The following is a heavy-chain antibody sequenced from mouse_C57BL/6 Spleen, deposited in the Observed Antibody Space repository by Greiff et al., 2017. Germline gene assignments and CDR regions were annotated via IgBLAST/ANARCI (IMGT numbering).Heavy chain of an antibody. CDR1: GFNIKDYY. J-gene: IGHJ2*01. Sequence: EVMLVESGAELVKPGASVKLSCTASGFNIKDYYMHWVKQRTEQGLEWIGRIDPEDGETKYAPKFQGKATITADTSSNTAYLQLSSLTSEDTAVYYCASHYYGSSYYFDYWGQGTTLTVSS. CDR2: IDPEDGET. D-gene: IGHD1-1*01. V-gene: IGHV14-2*01. CDR3: ASHYYGSSYYFDY.